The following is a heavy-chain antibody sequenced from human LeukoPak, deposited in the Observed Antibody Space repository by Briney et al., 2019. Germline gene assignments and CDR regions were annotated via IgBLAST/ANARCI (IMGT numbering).Heavy chain of an antibody. CDR1: GFTFSSYA. J-gene: IGHJ6*02. V-gene: IGHV3-23*01. Sequence: GSLRLSCAASGFTFSSYAMSWARQAPGKGPQWVSAISGSGGITYYADSVKGRFAISRDNSKNTLYLQMNSLRAEDTAVYYCAKGGYCSGGTCYPMDVWGQGTTVTVSS. CDR3: AKGGYCSGGTCYPMDV. CDR2: ISGSGGIT. D-gene: IGHD2-15*01.